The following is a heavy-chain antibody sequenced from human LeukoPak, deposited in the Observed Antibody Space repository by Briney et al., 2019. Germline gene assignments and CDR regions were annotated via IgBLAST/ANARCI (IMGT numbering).Heavy chain of an antibody. CDR2: MHHSGSI. V-gene: IGHV4-59*01. D-gene: IGHD5-18*01. Sequence: SETLSLTCTVSGGSISSYYWSWLRQPPGKGVEWLGYMHHSGSINYNPSLKSRVTISGDTSKNQFSLKLSSVTAADTAVYYCARSGGGSSYGGFDYWGQGTLVTVSS. CDR3: ARSGGGSSYGGFDY. J-gene: IGHJ4*02. CDR1: GGSISSYY.